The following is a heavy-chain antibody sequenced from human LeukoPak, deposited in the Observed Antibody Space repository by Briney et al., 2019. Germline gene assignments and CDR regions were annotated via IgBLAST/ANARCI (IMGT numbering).Heavy chain of an antibody. CDR2: IYYSGST. D-gene: IGHD2-2*01. J-gene: IGHJ5*02. CDR1: GGSVSSGSYY. CDR3: ARAPGVLGYCSSTSCYAEGSGWFDP. V-gene: IGHV4-61*01. Sequence: SETLSLTCTVSGGSVSSGSYYWSWIRQPPGTGLEWIGYIYYSGSTNYNPSLKCRVTISVDTSKNQFSLKLSSVTAADTAVYYCARAPGVLGYCSSTSCYAEGSGWFDPWGQGTLVTVSS.